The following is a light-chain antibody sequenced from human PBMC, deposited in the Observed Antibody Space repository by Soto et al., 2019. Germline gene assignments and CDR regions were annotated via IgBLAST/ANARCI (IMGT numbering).Light chain of an antibody. CDR3: LQDYTYPWT. CDR1: HDIGND. CDR2: AAS. Sequence: QMTQSPSSLSASVRDRVTITCRASHDIGNDLGWYQQKPGKAPNLLIYAASSLRSGVPSRFSGSGSGTHFTLTINSLQAEDSATYFCLQDYTYPWTFGQGTKVDIK. J-gene: IGKJ1*01. V-gene: IGKV1-6*02.